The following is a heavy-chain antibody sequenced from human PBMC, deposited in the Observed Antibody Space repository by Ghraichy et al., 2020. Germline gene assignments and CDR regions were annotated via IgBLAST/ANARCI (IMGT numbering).Heavy chain of an antibody. CDR1: GGSFSGYY. V-gene: IGHV4-34*01. CDR2: INHSGST. J-gene: IGHJ6*02. CDR3: ARGYVGYCSGGSRYRVSHYYYYGMDV. D-gene: IGHD2-15*01. Sequence: SETLSLTCAVYGGSFSGYYWSWIRQPPGKGLEWIGEINHSGSTNYNPSLKSRVTISVDTSKNQFSLKLSSVTAADTAVYYCARGYVGYCSGGSRYRVSHYYYYGMDVWGQGTTVTVSS.